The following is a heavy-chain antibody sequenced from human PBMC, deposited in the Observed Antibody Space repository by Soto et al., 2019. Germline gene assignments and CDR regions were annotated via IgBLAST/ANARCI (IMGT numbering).Heavy chain of an antibody. J-gene: IGHJ4*02. CDR2: ISSSSSTI. CDR3: ARDTSGIAVEIAIDY. Sequence: GGSLRLSCAASGFTFSSYSMNWVRQAPGKGLEWVSYISSSSSTIYYADSVKGRFTISRDNAKNSLYLQMNSLRAEDTAVYYCARDTSGIAVEIAIDYWGQGTLVTVSS. D-gene: IGHD6-19*01. CDR1: GFTFSSYS. V-gene: IGHV3-48*01.